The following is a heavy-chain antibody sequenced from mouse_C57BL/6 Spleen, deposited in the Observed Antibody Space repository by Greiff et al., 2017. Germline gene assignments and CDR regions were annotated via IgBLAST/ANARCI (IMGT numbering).Heavy chain of an antibody. CDR1: GYAFTNYL. V-gene: IGHV1-54*01. Sequence: QVQLKESGAELVRPGTSVKVSCKASGYAFTNYLIEWVKQRPGQGLEWIGVINPGSGGTNYNEKFKGKATLTAAKSSSTAYMQLSSLTSEDSAVYFCARGTTVVAWYFDVWGTGTTVTVSS. D-gene: IGHD1-1*01. CDR3: ARGTTVVAWYFDV. CDR2: INPGSGGT. J-gene: IGHJ1*03.